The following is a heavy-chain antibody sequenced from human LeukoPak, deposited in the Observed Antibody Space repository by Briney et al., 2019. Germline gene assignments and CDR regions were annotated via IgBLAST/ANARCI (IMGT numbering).Heavy chain of an antibody. V-gene: IGHV4-59*01. CDR2: IHYSGNT. CDR1: GGSISTYY. CDR3: AREGTAGTNLNWFDS. J-gene: IGHJ5*01. Sequence: PSETLSLTCSVSGGSISTYYWSWIRQPPGKGLEWIGYIHYSGNTNYNPSLKSRVTISVDTSKNQFSLTVSSVTAADTAVYYCAREGTAGTNLNWFDSWGQGTLVTVSS. D-gene: IGHD1-1*01.